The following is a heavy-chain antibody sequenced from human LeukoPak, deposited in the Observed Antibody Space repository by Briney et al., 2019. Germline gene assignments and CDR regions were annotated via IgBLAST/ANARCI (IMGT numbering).Heavy chain of an antibody. V-gene: IGHV4-59*01. CDR2: IYYSGST. CDR3: ARDSDYYGSGSFYYGMDV. D-gene: IGHD3-10*01. Sequence: SETLSLTCTVSGGSISSYHWSWIRQPPGEGLEWIGYIYYSGSTNYNPSLKSRVTISVDTSKNQFSLKLSSVTAADTAVYYCARDSDYYGSGSFYYGMDVWGQGTTVTVSS. J-gene: IGHJ6*02. CDR1: GGSISSYH.